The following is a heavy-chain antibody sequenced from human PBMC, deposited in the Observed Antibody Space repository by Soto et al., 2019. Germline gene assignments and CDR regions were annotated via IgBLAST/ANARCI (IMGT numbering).Heavy chain of an antibody. D-gene: IGHD3-22*01. CDR2: IYYSGST. J-gene: IGHJ5*01. Sequence: SETLSITCTVSGGSISSSSYYWGWIRQPPGKGLEWTGSIYYSGSTYYNPSLKSRVTISVDTSKNQFSLKLSSVTAADTAVYYCARPNYYVSCGDYSGYWFDPLSQRTLVPVSS. V-gene: IGHV4-39*01. CDR3: ARPNYYVSCGDYSGYWFDP. CDR1: GGSISSSSYY.